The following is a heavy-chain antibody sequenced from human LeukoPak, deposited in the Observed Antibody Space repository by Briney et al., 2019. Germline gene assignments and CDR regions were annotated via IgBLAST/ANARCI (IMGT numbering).Heavy chain of an antibody. CDR3: ARDYYGSGSYIFDY. CDR2: ISSSGSTI. V-gene: IGHV3-48*03. CDR1: GFTFSSYW. J-gene: IGHJ4*02. Sequence: GGSLRLSCAASGFTFSSYWMTWVRQAPGKGLEWVSYISSSGSTIYYADSVEGRFTISRDNAKNSLYLQMNSLRAEDTAVYYCARDYYGSGSYIFDYWGQGTLVTVSS. D-gene: IGHD3-10*01.